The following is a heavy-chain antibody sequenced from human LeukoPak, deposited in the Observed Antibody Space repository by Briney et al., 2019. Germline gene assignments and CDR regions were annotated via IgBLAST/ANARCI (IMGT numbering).Heavy chain of an antibody. Sequence: GGSLRLSCVTSGFIFSSYGIHWVRQALGKGLEWVAWHFASNKYYAESVRGRFTMSRDNSKSTLYLQMDSLRVEDTAVYYCARGPIYCTNGVCSTYYYYGMDVWGQGTTVTVSS. J-gene: IGHJ6*02. CDR1: GFIFSSYG. CDR3: ARGPIYCTNGVCSTYYYYGMDV. V-gene: IGHV3-33*01. D-gene: IGHD2-8*01. CDR2: WHFASNK.